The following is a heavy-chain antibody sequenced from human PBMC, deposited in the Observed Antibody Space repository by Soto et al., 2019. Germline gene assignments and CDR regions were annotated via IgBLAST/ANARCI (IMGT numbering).Heavy chain of an antibody. V-gene: IGHV3-33*01. J-gene: IGHJ4*02. Sequence: GGSLRLSCAASGFTFSSYGMHWVRQAPGKGLEWVAVIWYDGSNKYYADSVKGRFTISRDNSKNTLYLQMNSLRAEDTAVYYCARDTLLWFGESKYYFDYWGREPWSPSPQ. CDR3: ARDTLLWFGESKYYFDY. CDR1: GFTFSSYG. D-gene: IGHD3-10*01. CDR2: IWYDGSNK.